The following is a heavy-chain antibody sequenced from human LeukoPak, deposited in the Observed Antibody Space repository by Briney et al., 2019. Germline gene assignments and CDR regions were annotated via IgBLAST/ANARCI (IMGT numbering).Heavy chain of an antibody. CDR3: AAGGIVVPPAAGN. CDR2: INPNSGGT. Sequence: ASVKVSCKASGYTFTGYYMHWARQAPGQGLEWMGWINPNSGGTNYAQKFQGRVTMTRDTSISTAYMELSRLRSDDTAVYYCAAGGIVVPPAAGNWGQGTLVTVSS. V-gene: IGHV1-2*02. J-gene: IGHJ4*02. D-gene: IGHD2-2*01. CDR1: GYTFTGYY.